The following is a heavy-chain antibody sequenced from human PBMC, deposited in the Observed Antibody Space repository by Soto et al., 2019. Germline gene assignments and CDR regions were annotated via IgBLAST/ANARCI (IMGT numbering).Heavy chain of an antibody. J-gene: IGHJ4*02. CDR1: GFTFSNAW. Sequence: PGGSLRLSCAASGFTFSNAWMNWVRQAPGKGLEWVGRIKSKTDGGTTDYAAPVKGRFTISRDDSKNTLYLQMNSLKTEDTAVYYCTTDIDDYSNYGTAVYWGQGTLVTVSS. V-gene: IGHV3-15*07. D-gene: IGHD4-4*01. CDR2: IKSKTDGGTT. CDR3: TTDIDDYSNYGTAVY.